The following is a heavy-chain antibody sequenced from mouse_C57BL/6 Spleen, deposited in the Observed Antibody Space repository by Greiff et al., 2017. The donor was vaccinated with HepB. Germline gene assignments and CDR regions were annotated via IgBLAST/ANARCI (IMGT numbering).Heavy chain of an antibody. CDR1: GFTFSSYA. Sequence: DVMLVESGGGLVKPGGSLKLSCAASGFTFSSYAMSWVRQTPEKRLEWVATISDGGSYTYYPDNVKGRFTISRDNAKNNLYLQMSHLKSEDTAMYYCAREGGKMPMDYWGQGTSVTVSS. J-gene: IGHJ4*01. CDR2: ISDGGSYT. CDR3: AREGGKMPMDY. D-gene: IGHD2-1*01. V-gene: IGHV5-4*01.